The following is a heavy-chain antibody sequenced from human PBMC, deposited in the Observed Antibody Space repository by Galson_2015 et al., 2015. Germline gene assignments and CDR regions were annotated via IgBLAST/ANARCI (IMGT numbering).Heavy chain of an antibody. CDR3: ARHGILAAAGPYNWFDP. V-gene: IGHV1-69*13. Sequence: SVKVSCKASGGTFSSYAISWVRQAPGQGLEWMGGIIPIFGTANYAQKFQGRVTITADESTSTAYLQWSSLKASDTAMYYCARHGILAAAGPYNWFDPWGQGTLVTVSS. D-gene: IGHD6-13*01. J-gene: IGHJ5*02. CDR2: IIPIFGTA. CDR1: GGTFSSYA.